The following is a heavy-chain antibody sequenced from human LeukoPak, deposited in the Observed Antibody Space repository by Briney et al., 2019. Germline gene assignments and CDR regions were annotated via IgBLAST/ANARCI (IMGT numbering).Heavy chain of an antibody. CDR1: GFTFDDYA. V-gene: IGHV3-43D*04. Sequence: GGSLRLSCAASGFTFDDYAMHWVRQAPGKGLEWVSLISWDGGSTYYADSVKGRFTISRDNSKNSLYLQMNSLRAEDTALYYCAKGKNSQLSYFDYWGQGTLVTVSS. CDR2: ISWDGGST. CDR3: AKGKNSQLSYFDY. J-gene: IGHJ4*02. D-gene: IGHD1-1*01.